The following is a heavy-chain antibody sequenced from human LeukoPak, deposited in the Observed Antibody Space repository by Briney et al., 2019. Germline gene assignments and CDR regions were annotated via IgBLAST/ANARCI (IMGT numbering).Heavy chain of an antibody. CDR1: GGSISSSSYY. J-gene: IGHJ3*02. V-gene: IGHV4-39*01. Sequence: PSETLSLTCTVSGGSISSSSYYWGWIRQPPGKGLEWIGSIYYSGSTYYNPSLKSRATISVDTSKNQFSLKLSSVTAADTAVYYCARQHLNYDFWSGYYGRMDAFDIWGQGTMVTVSS. CDR3: ARQHLNYDFWSGYYGRMDAFDI. D-gene: IGHD3-3*01. CDR2: IYYSGST.